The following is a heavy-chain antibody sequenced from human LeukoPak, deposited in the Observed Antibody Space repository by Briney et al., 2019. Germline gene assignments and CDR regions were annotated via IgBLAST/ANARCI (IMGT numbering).Heavy chain of an antibody. D-gene: IGHD6-19*01. CDR1: GFSFSNAW. J-gene: IGHJ4*02. CDR2: IQSKTDGGAT. V-gene: IGHV3-15*01. CDR3: TTGLSVAVSQKHTYYFDY. Sequence: GGSLRLSCAASGFSFSNAWMSWVRQAPGKGLEWVGRIQSKTDGGATDYAAPVKGRFTISRDDSKNTLYLQMNSLKIEDTAVYYCTTGLSVAVSQKHTYYFDYWGQGTLVTVSS.